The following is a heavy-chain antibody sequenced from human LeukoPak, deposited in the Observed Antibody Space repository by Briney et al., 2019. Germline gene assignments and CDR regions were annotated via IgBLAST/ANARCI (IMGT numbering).Heavy chain of an antibody. V-gene: IGHV4-59*08. D-gene: IGHD3-10*01. CDR3: ARQRYGSGSYYIDY. CDR2: IYYSWCT. Sequence: SETLSVTCTVSGGSISSYYCSWIRQPPGKGLEWTGCIYYSWCTKYYPSINSRVTISVDTSKNQFSLKLSSGAAADTAVYYCARQRYGSGSYYIDYWGQGTLVTVSS. J-gene: IGHJ4*02. CDR1: GGSISSYY.